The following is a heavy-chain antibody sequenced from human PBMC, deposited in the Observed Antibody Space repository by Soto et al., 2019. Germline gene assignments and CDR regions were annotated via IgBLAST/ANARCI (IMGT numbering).Heavy chain of an antibody. J-gene: IGHJ6*02. CDR2: ISSSSSTI. CDR3: ARDIVYYDSSGYYFCYYGMDV. V-gene: IGHV3-48*02. CDR1: GFTFSSYS. Sequence: PGGSLSLSCAASGFTFSSYSMSWVRQAPGKGLEWVSYISSSSSTIYYADSVKGRFTISRDNAKNSLYLQMNSLRDEDTAVYYCARDIVYYDSSGYYFCYYGMDVCGQGTTVTVYS. D-gene: IGHD3-22*01.